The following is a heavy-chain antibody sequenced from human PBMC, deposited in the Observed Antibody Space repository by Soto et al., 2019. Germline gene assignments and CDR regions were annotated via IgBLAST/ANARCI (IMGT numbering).Heavy chain of an antibody. CDR2: IYNGGRT. CDR1: GDSISSDGYH. Sequence: PSETLSLTCTVSGDSISSDGYHWSWIRQSPGKGLEWIGYIYNGGRTFYRPSLESRIDMSLDATKHSYSLRLTSVTAADTAVYYCARAPVGMDSINFFDHWGQGILVTVSS. V-gene: IGHV4-30-4*01. CDR3: ARAPVGMDSINFFDH. D-gene: IGHD2-8*01. J-gene: IGHJ4*02.